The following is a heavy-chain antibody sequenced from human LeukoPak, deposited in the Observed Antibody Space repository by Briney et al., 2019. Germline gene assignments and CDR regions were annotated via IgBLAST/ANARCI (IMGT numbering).Heavy chain of an antibody. V-gene: IGHV3-48*03. CDR2: ISSSGSTI. J-gene: IGHJ4*02. Sequence: QPGGSLRLSCAAPGFTFSSYEMNWVRQAPGKGLEWVSYISSSGSTIYYADSVKGRFTISRDNAKNSLYLQMNSLRAEDTAVYYCARTPGIAAAEPPEYYFDYWGQGTLVTVSS. D-gene: IGHD6-13*01. CDR1: GFTFSSYE. CDR3: ARTPGIAAAEPPEYYFDY.